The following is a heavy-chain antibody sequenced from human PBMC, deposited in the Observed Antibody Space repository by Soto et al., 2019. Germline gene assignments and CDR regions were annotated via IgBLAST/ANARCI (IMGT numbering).Heavy chain of an antibody. J-gene: IGHJ4*02. Sequence: GGSLRLSCAASGFIFSNYGMNWVRQAPGKGLEWVSGISESGGSTYYADSVKGRFTLSRDNSKNTLYLQVDSLRPDDTAVYYCARRSYCSSTSCDKFFDYWGQGTLVTVSS. CDR1: GFIFSNYG. CDR3: ARRSYCSSTSCDKFFDY. D-gene: IGHD2-2*02. V-gene: IGHV3-23*01. CDR2: ISESGGST.